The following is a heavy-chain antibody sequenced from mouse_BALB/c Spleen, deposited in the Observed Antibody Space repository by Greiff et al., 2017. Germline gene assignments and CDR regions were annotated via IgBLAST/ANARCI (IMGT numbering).Heavy chain of an antibody. CDR2: IRNKANGYTT. CDR1: GFTFTDYY. CDR3: ARHYYGYEYFDV. J-gene: IGHJ1*01. D-gene: IGHD2-2*01. V-gene: IGHV7-3*02. Sequence: EVQRVESGGGLVQPGGSLRLSCATSGFTFTDYYMSWVRQPPGKALEWLGFIRNKANGYTTEYSASVKGRFTISRDNSQSILYLQMNTLRAEDSATYYCARHYYGYEYFDVWGAGTTVTVSS.